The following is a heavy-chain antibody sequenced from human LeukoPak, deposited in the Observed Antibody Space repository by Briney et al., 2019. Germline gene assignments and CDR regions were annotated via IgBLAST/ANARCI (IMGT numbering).Heavy chain of an antibody. V-gene: IGHV3-49*04. Sequence: PGGSLRLSCTASGFTFGDYAMSWVRQAPGKGPEWVGFIRSKASGGTTEYTASVKGRFTISRDDSKSIAYLQMNSLITEDTAIYYCTRGYSIDYWGQGTQVTVSS. J-gene: IGHJ4*02. CDR2: IRSKASGGTT. D-gene: IGHD4-11*01. CDR3: TRGYSIDY. CDR1: GFTFGDYA.